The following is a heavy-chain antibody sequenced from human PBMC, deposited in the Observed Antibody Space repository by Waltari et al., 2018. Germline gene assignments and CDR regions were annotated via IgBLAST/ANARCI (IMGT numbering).Heavy chain of an antibody. J-gene: IGHJ4*02. Sequence: QVQLVESGGGVVQPGRSLRLSCAASGFTFSSYGMHWVRQAPGKGLEWLAVISNDGSNKYYADSVKGRFTISRDNSKNTLYLQMNSLRAEDTAVYYCAKDSAVAGSFFDYWGQGTLVTVSS. D-gene: IGHD6-19*01. CDR3: AKDSAVAGSFFDY. V-gene: IGHV3-30*18. CDR2: ISNDGSNK. CDR1: GFTFSSYG.